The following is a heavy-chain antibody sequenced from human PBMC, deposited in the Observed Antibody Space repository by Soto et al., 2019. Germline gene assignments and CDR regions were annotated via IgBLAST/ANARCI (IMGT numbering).Heavy chain of an antibody. CDR2: IYHSGST. CDR3: ARLHGYCISSSCHGHYAMDV. CDR1: GGSISSGGYS. V-gene: IGHV4-30-2*01. Sequence: SETLSLTCAVSGGSISSGGYSWGWIRQPPGKGLEWIGYIYHSGSTYYNPSLKSRVTISVDRSKNQFSLKLSSVTAADTAVYYCARLHGYCISSSCHGHYAMDVWGQGTTVTV. D-gene: IGHD2-2*01. J-gene: IGHJ6*02.